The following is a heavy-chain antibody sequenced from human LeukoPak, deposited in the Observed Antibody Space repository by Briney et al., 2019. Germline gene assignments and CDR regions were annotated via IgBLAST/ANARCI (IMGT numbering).Heavy chain of an antibody. D-gene: IGHD3-10*01. CDR2: IGTAGDT. CDR3: ARAMGYGSGSYSFDY. CDR1: GFTFSSYD. V-gene: IGHV3-13*01. Sequence: GGSLRLSCAASGFTFSSYDMHWVRQATGKDLEWVSAIGTAGDTYYPGSVKGRFTISRENAKNSLYLQMNSLRAGDTAVYYCARAMGYGSGSYSFDYWGQGTLVTVSS. J-gene: IGHJ4*02.